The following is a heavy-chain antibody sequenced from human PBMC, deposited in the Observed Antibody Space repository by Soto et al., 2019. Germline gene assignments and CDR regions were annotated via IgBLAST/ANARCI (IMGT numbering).Heavy chain of an antibody. D-gene: IGHD2-21*02. CDR1: GGSISSGGYY. Sequence: SETLSLTCTVSGGSISSGGYYWSWIRQHPGKGLEWIGYIYYSGGTYYNPSLKSRVTISVDTSKNQFSLKLSSVTAADTAVYYCARGSQVTHALDYWGQGTLVTVSS. CDR2: IYYSGGT. J-gene: IGHJ4*02. CDR3: ARGSQVTHALDY. V-gene: IGHV4-31*03.